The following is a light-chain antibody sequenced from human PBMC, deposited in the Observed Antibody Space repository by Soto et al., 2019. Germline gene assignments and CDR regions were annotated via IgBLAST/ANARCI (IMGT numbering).Light chain of an antibody. CDR3: QQYGSSPRT. V-gene: IGKV3-20*01. CDR1: QSVSSSF. Sequence: SKSPVTVSLSTGERATLSCRASQSVSSSFLGWYQQRPGQAPRLLIYGASSRATGIPDRFSGSGSGTDFTLTINRLEPEDFAVYYCQQYGSSPRTFGQGTRLEIK. CDR2: GAS. J-gene: IGKJ5*01.